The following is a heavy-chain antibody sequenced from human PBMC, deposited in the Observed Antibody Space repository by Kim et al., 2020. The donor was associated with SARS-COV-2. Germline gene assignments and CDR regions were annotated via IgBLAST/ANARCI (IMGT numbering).Heavy chain of an antibody. D-gene: IGHD2-2*02. Sequence: SVKVSCKASGGTFSSYAISWVRQAPGQGLEWMGRIIPILGIANYAQKFQGRVTITADKSTSTAYMELSSLRSEDTAVYYCASTPNTLFYYYYYMDVWGKGTTVTVSS. V-gene: IGHV1-69*04. CDR3: ASTPNTLFYYYYYMDV. CDR1: GGTFSSYA. CDR2: IIPILGIA. J-gene: IGHJ6*03.